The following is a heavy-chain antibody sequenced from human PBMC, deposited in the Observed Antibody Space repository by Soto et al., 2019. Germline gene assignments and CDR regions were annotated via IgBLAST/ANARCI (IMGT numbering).Heavy chain of an antibody. V-gene: IGHV3-30*18. CDR1: GFTFSDYG. CDR2: ISHEGGTQ. J-gene: IGHJ4*02. Sequence: QVQLAESGGGVVQPGGSLRLSCAASGFTFSDYGIDWIRQAPGKGLEWVAVISHEGGTQYYADSVWGRFTVSRDNSKNILYLQMDSLRPEDTAVSFCAKEGSPKVSRWDDYWGQGTLVTVSS. D-gene: IGHD1-26*01. CDR3: AKEGSPKVSRWDDY.